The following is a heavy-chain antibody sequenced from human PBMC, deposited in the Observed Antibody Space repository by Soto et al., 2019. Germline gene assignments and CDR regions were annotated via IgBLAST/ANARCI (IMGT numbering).Heavy chain of an antibody. D-gene: IGHD3-3*01. J-gene: IGHJ3*02. V-gene: IGHV1-18*01. CDR2: ISAYNGNT. CDR3: ARHYVPYDFWSGWHAFYI. CDR1: GYTFTSYV. Sequence: GSSVKVSCRASGYTFTSYVISWVRHAPGQGLEWMGWISAYNGNTNYAQKLQGRVTMTTDTSTSTAYMELRSLRSDDTAVYYCARHYVPYDFWSGWHAFYIWGQGTMVTVSS.